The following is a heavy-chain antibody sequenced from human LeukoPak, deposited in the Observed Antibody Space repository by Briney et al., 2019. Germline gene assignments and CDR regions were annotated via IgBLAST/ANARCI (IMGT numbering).Heavy chain of an antibody. Sequence: GGSLRLSCAASGFTFSSYWMHWVRQAPGKGLVWVSRINSDGSSTSYADSVKGRFTISRDNDKNTLYLQMNSLRAEDTAVYYCARAIRDYGGYVGYWGQGTLVTVSS. V-gene: IGHV3-74*01. D-gene: IGHD4-17*01. CDR2: INSDGSST. CDR1: GFTFSSYW. J-gene: IGHJ4*02. CDR3: ARAIRDYGGYVGY.